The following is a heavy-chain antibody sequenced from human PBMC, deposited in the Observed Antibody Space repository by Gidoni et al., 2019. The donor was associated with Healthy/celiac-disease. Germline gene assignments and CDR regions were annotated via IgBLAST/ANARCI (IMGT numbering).Heavy chain of an antibody. V-gene: IGHV3-23*01. D-gene: IGHD2-2*01. CDR1: GFTFSSYA. CDR3: AKSPELYCSSTSCSRFDP. J-gene: IGHJ5*02. Sequence: EVQLLESGGGLVQPGGSLRLSCAASGFTFSSYAMSWVRQAPGKGLEWVSAISGSGGSTYYADSVKGRFTISRDNSKNTLYLQMNSLRAEDTAVYYCAKSPELYCSSTSCSRFDPWGQGTLVTVSS. CDR2: ISGSGGST.